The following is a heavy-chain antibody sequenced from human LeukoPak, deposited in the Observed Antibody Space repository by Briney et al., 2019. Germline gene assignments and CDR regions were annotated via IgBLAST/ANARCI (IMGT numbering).Heavy chain of an antibody. Sequence: PGGSLRLSCAASGFTVSSNYMSWVRQAPGKGLEWVSVIYSGGSTYYADSVKGRFTISRDNSKNTLYLRMNSLRAEDTAVYYCARDPQHQLLSRHYYYGMDVWGQGTTVTVSS. CDR2: IYSGGST. V-gene: IGHV3-53*01. CDR1: GFTVSSNY. CDR3: ARDPQHQLLSRHYYYGMDV. J-gene: IGHJ6*02. D-gene: IGHD2-2*01.